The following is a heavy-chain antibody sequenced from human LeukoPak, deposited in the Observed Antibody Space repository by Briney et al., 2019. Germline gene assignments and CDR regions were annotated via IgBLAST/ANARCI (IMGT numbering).Heavy chain of an antibody. V-gene: IGHV3-23*01. CDR1: GFTFSSYG. J-gene: IGHJ6*03. CDR2: FSFNGEST. CDR3: AKGGYSNGRYYYYYMDV. D-gene: IGHD5-18*01. Sequence: GGSLRLSCAASGFTFSSYGMSWVRQAPGKGLEWVSSFSFNGESTYYADSAKGRFTISRDNSKNTLYLQMNSLRAEDTAVYYCAKGGYSNGRYYYYYMDVWGEGTTVTVSS.